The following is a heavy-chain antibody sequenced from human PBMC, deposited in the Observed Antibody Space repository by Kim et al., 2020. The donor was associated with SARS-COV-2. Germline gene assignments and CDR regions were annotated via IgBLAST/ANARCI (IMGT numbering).Heavy chain of an antibody. V-gene: IGHV3-13*01. D-gene: IGHD1-26*01. J-gene: IGHJ4*02. CDR3: AGGRSGDSADF. Sequence: GGSLRLSCAASGFSLNTYDMHWVRQSTDKGLELVATIINTGATLYPDSVRGRFTISRENAKNSLYLQMTRLTAADTADYYCAGGRSGDSADFWGQGSRVTVSS. CDR2: IINTGAT. CDR1: GFSLNTYD.